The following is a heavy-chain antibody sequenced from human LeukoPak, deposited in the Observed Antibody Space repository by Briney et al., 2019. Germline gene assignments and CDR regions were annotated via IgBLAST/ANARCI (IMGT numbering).Heavy chain of an antibody. CDR2: IYYIGNA. J-gene: IGHJ5*02. V-gene: IGHV4-39*01. CDR3: ARRPHLYGSGSYSRNRFDP. CDR1: GGSISSSDYY. Sequence: PSETLSLTCTVSGGSISSSDYYWAWIRQPPGKGLEWIGSIYYIGNAYYNPSLKSRVTISVDTSKNQFSLKLSSVTAADTAVYYCARRPHLYGSGSYSRNRFDPWGQGTLVTVSS. D-gene: IGHD3-10*01.